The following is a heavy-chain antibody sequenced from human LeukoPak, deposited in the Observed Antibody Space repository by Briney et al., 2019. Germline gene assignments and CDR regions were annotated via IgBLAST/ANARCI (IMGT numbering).Heavy chain of an antibody. Sequence: ASVKVSCKASGYSFTSYYMHWVRQATGQGLEWMGWMNPNSGNTGYAQKFQGRVTMTKNTSITTAYMELSSLRSEDTAVYYCARALSWTTNSYYYMDVWGKGTTVTVSS. V-gene: IGHV1-8*02. CDR2: MNPNSGNT. J-gene: IGHJ6*03. CDR3: ARALSWTTNSYYYMDV. D-gene: IGHD3/OR15-3a*01. CDR1: GYSFTSYY.